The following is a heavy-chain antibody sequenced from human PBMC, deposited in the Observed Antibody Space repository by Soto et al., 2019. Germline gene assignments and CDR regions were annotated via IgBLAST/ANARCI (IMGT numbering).Heavy chain of an antibody. J-gene: IGHJ6*02. Sequence: QVQLVQSGAEVKKPGSSVKVSCKASGGTFSSYAISWVRQAPGQGLEWMGAIIPIFGTANYAQKFQGRVTITADESTSTAYMELSSLRCEDTAVYYCARGGENIVVVPAARSYGMDVWGQGTTVTVSS. CDR3: ARGGENIVVVPAARSYGMDV. CDR2: IIPIFGTA. V-gene: IGHV1-69*01. D-gene: IGHD2-2*01. CDR1: GGTFSSYA.